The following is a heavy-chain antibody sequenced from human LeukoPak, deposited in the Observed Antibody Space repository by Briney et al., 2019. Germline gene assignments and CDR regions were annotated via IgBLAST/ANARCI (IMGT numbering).Heavy chain of an antibody. CDR3: ARSRSSGWPYYYYYYMDV. J-gene: IGHJ6*03. V-gene: IGHV4-59*01. Sequence: SETLSLTCTVSDGSISSYYWSWIRQPPGKGLEWIGYIYYSGSTNYNPSLKSRVTISVDTSKNQFSLKLSSVTAADTAVYYCARSRSSGWPYYYYYYMDVWGKGTTVTISS. CDR1: DGSISSYY. D-gene: IGHD6-19*01. CDR2: IYYSGST.